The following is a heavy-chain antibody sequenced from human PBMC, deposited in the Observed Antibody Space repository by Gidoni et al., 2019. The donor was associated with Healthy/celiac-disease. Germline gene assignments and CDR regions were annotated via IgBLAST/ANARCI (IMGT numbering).Heavy chain of an antibody. Sequence: QVQLQESGPGLVKPSQTLSLTRTVSGGSISSGGYYWSWIRQHPGKGLEWIGYIYYSGSTYYNPSLKMRVTISVDTSKNQFSLKLSSVTAADTAVYYCAREGSDWVDAFDIWGQGTMVTVSS. J-gene: IGHJ3*02. CDR2: IYYSGST. CDR3: AREGSDWVDAFDI. V-gene: IGHV4-31*03. CDR1: GGSISSGGYY. D-gene: IGHD2-21*01.